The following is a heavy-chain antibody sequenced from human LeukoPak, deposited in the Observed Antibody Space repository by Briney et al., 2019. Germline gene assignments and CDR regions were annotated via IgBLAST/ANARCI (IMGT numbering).Heavy chain of an antibody. CDR3: ARGTMIVEPERFYFDY. D-gene: IGHD3-22*01. CDR2: IYHGGST. CDR1: GGSISSGGYS. J-gene: IGHJ4*02. Sequence: SQTLSLTCAVSGGSISSGGYSWSWIRQPPGKGLEWIGYIYHGGSTYYNPSLQSRVTISVDRSKNQFTLRLSSVTAADTAVYYCARGTMIVEPERFYFDYWGQGTLVTVSS. V-gene: IGHV4-30-2*01.